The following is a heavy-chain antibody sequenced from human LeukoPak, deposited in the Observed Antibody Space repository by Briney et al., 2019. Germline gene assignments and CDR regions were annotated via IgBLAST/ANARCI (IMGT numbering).Heavy chain of an antibody. CDR3: ARGANYYDSSGYYIAAGFDY. CDR2: INHSGST. Sequence: SETLSLTCAVYGGSFSGYYWSWIRQPPGKGLEWIGEINHSGSTNYNPSLKSRVTISVDTSKNHFSLKLSSVTAADTAVYYCARGANYYDSSGYYIAAGFDYWGQGTLVTVSS. CDR1: GGSFSGYY. J-gene: IGHJ4*02. V-gene: IGHV4-34*01. D-gene: IGHD3-22*01.